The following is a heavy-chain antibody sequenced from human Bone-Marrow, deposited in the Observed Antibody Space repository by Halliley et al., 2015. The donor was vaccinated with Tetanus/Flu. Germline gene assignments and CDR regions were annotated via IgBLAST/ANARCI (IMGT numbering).Heavy chain of an antibody. V-gene: IGHV4-4*02. CDR3: ASHYGFSFDP. D-gene: IGHD3-3*01. CDR2: IYQTEST. Sequence: TLSLTCAVSGGSISSTKWWSWVCQPPGKGLEWIGQIYQTESTNYNPSLKSRVTISVDKSKNYLSLRLSSVTAADTAIYYCASHYGFSFDPWGQGTLVIVSS. CDR1: GGSISSTKW. J-gene: IGHJ5*02.